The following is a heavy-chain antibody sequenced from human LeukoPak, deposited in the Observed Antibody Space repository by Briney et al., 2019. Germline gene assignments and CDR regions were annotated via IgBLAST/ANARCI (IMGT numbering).Heavy chain of an antibody. J-gene: IGHJ4*02. CDR2: INAGNGNT. Sequence: ASVKVSCKASGYTFTSYAMHWVRQAPGQRLEWMGWINAGNGNTKYSQKFQGRVTITRDTSASTAYMELSSLRSEDTAMYYCARDLSSSYFDYWGQGTLVTVSS. CDR1: GYTFTSYA. CDR3: ARDLSSSYFDY. V-gene: IGHV1-3*01. D-gene: IGHD6-13*01.